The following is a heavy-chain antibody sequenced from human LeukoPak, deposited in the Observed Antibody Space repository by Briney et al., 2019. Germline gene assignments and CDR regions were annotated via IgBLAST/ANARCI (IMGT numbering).Heavy chain of an antibody. Sequence: SETLSLTCSVFGGSISSSSYYWGWIRQPPGKGLEWIGSIYYSGSSYYNPSLKSRVTISVDTSKNPFSLKLTSVTAADTAVYYCARRDCTSTTCYAGSYYFDYWGQGTLVTVSS. D-gene: IGHD2-2*01. CDR2: IYYSGSS. J-gene: IGHJ4*02. CDR1: GGSISSSSYY. V-gene: IGHV4-39*01. CDR3: ARRDCTSTTCYAGSYYFDY.